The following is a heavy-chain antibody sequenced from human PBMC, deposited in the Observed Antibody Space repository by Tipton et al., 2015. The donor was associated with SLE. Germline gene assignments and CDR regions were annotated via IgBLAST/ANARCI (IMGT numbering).Heavy chain of an antibody. CDR1: GGSITTDY. V-gene: IGHV4-59*01. J-gene: IGHJ4*02. D-gene: IGHD7-27*01. CDR2: IYYSGST. CDR3: ARVKNWGLVDS. Sequence: TLSLTCSVSGGSITTDYWSWIRQPPGKGLEWIGYIYYSGSTNYNPSLKSRVTISVDTSKNQFSLKLRSVTAADTAVYYCARVKNWGLVDSWGQGTLVTVSS.